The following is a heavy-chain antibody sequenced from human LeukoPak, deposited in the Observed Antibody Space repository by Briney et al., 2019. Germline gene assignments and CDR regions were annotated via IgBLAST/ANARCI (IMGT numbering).Heavy chain of an antibody. D-gene: IGHD3-3*01. Sequence: GGSPRLSCAASGFTFSDYYMSWIRQAPGKGLEWVSYISSSGSTIYYADSVRGRFTISRDNAKNSLYLQMNSLRAEDTAVYYCARDIAGYDFWSGYYFDYWGQGTLVTVSS. J-gene: IGHJ4*02. V-gene: IGHV3-11*04. CDR1: GFTFSDYY. CDR2: ISSSGSTI. CDR3: ARDIAGYDFWSGYYFDY.